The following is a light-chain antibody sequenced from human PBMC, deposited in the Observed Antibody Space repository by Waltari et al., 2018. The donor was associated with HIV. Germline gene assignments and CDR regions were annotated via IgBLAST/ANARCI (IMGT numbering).Light chain of an antibody. Sequence: EIVMTQSPATLSVSPGERATLSCRASQSVSSNLAWYHHNHGQAPRLLIHGASTRATGIPARFSGSGSGTEFTLTISSLQSEDFAVYYCQQYNDWPRTFGQGTKLEIK. CDR1: QSVSSN. CDR2: GAS. J-gene: IGKJ2*01. CDR3: QQYNDWPRT. V-gene: IGKV3-15*01.